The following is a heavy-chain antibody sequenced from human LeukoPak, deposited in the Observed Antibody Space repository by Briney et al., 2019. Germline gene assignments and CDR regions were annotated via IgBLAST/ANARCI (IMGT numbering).Heavy chain of an antibody. CDR3: AADSGSYSDYYNYYMDV. D-gene: IGHD1-26*01. CDR2: IYSGGST. V-gene: IGHV3-66*01. CDR1: GFTFSSAY. J-gene: IGHJ6*03. Sequence: RGSLRLSCAASGFTFSSAYISWVRQAPGKGLEWVSVIYSGGSTYYSDSVKGRFTISRDNSKTTLYLQMNSLRAEDTAVYYCAADSGSYSDYYNYYMDVWGKGTTVTISS.